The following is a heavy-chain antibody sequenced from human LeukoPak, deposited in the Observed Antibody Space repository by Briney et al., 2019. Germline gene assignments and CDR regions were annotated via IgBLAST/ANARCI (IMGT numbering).Heavy chain of an antibody. CDR2: IYTSGST. V-gene: IGHV4-4*07. J-gene: IGHJ4*02. D-gene: IGHD6-19*01. CDR1: GGSISSYY. CDR3: ANGRAVAGKGYFDY. Sequence: SETLSLTCTVSGGSISSYYWSWIRQPAGKGLEWIGRIYTSGSTNYNPSLKSRVTMSVDTSKNQFSLKLSSVTAAGTAVYYCANGRAVAGKGYFDYWGQGTLVTVSS.